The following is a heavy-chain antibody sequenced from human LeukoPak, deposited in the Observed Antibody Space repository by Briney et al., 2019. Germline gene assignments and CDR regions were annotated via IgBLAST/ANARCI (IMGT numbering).Heavy chain of an antibody. CDR2: IKSKTDGGTT. V-gene: IGHV3-15*01. CDR3: TTWIQLWLPSFDY. CDR1: GFTFSNAW. J-gene: IGHJ4*02. Sequence: GGSLRLSCAASGFTFSNAWMSWVRQAPGKGLEWVGRIKSKTDGGTTDYAAPVKGRFTISRDDSKNTLYLQMNSLKTEDTAVYYCTTWIQLWLPSFDYWGQGTLVTVSS. D-gene: IGHD5-18*01.